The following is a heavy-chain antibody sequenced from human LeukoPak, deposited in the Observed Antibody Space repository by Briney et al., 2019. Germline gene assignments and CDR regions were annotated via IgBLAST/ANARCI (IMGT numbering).Heavy chain of an antibody. V-gene: IGHV3-7*01. CDR3: ALSSGNYAIPFDY. J-gene: IGHJ4*02. CDR1: GFTFSRYW. D-gene: IGHD1-26*01. CDR2: TKQDGNEK. Sequence: GGSLTLSCAASGFTFSRYWMSWVRQAPGKGLEWVANTKQDGNEKYYLESVKGRFTISRDNAKNSLYPHMNSLRGEDTAVYYCALSSGNYAIPFDYWGQGTLVTVSS.